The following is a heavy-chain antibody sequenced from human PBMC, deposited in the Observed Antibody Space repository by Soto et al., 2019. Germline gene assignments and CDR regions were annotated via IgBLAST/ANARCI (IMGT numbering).Heavy chain of an antibody. J-gene: IGHJ6*02. V-gene: IGHV4-59*01. Sequence: SETLSLTCTVSGGSISSYYWTWIRQPPGKGLEWIGYTYYSGSTNYNPSLKSRVTISVDTSKNQFSLNLNYVTAADTAVYYCARDLWGYCGTDCYPLDVWGQGTTVTVSS. CDR3: ARDLWGYCGTDCYPLDV. CDR2: TYYSGST. D-gene: IGHD2-21*02. CDR1: GGSISSYY.